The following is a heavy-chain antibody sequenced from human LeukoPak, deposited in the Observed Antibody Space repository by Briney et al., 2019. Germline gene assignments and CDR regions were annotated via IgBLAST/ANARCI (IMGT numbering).Heavy chain of an antibody. D-gene: IGHD3-22*01. Sequence: KTSETLSLTCTVSGGSISSYYWSWIRQPPGKGLEWIGYIYYSGSTNYNPSLKSRVTISVDTSKNQFSLKLSSVTAADTAVYYCASKGVVVVKSWFDPWGQGTLVTVSS. CDR1: GGSISSYY. J-gene: IGHJ5*02. V-gene: IGHV4-59*12. CDR3: ASKGVVVVKSWFDP. CDR2: IYYSGST.